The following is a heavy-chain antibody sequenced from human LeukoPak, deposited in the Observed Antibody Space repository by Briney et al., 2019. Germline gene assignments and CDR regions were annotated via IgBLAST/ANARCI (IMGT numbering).Heavy chain of an antibody. J-gene: IGHJ6*03. V-gene: IGHV1-69*05. CDR1: GYTFTGYY. Sequence: ASVKVSCKASGYTFTGYYMHWVRQAPGQGLEWMGGIIPIFGTANYAQKFQGRVTITTDESTSTAYMELSSLRSEDTAVYYCARGIVVVPAAITYYYYYYMDVWGKGTTVTVSS. D-gene: IGHD2-2*01. CDR3: ARGIVVVPAAITYYYYYYMDV. CDR2: IIPIFGTA.